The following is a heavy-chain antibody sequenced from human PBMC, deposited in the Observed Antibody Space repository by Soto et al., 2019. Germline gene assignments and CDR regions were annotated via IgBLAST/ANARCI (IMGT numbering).Heavy chain of an antibody. CDR3: ARDSGGEGYYYDSSGYLRGGYFDY. J-gene: IGHJ4*01. V-gene: IGHV1-69*13. CDR2: IIPIFGTA. CDR1: GGTFSSYA. Sequence: SVKVSCKASGGTFSSYAISWVRQAPGQGLEWMGGIIPIFGTANYAQKFQGRVTITADESTSTAYMELSSLRSEDTAVYYCARDSGGEGYYYDSSGYLRGGYFDYWGQ. D-gene: IGHD3-22*01.